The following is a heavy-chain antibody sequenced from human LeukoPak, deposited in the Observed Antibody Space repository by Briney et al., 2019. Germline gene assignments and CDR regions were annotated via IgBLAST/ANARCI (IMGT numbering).Heavy chain of an antibody. CDR2: FDSEDGKT. V-gene: IGHV1-24*01. Sequence: ASVKVSCKVSGYTLTELSMHWVRQAPGKGLEWMGGFDSEDGKTMYAQKFQGRVTMTEDTSTDTAYMELSSLRSGDTAFYYCAREGYYDSSGYFDYWGQGTLVTVSS. CDR3: AREGYYDSSGYFDY. D-gene: IGHD3-22*01. CDR1: GYTLTELS. J-gene: IGHJ4*02.